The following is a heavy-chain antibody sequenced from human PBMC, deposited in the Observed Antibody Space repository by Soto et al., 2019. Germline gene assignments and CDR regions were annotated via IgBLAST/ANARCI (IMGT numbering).Heavy chain of an antibody. CDR1: GFTFSSYG. CDR2: IWYDGSNK. CDR3: ARDYNNGDLFWYFDL. V-gene: IGHV3-33*01. D-gene: IGHD3-10*01. Sequence: QVQLVESGGGVVQPGRSLRLSCAASGFTFSSYGMHWVRQAPGKGLEWVAVIWYDGSNKYYADSVKGRFTISRDNSKNTLYLQMNSLRAEDTAVYYCARDYNNGDLFWYFDLWGRGTLVTVSS. J-gene: IGHJ2*01.